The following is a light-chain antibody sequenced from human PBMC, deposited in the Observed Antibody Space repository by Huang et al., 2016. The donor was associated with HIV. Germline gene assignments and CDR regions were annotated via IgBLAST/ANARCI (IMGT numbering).Light chain of an antibody. CDR3: QQYNNWLLS. J-gene: IGKJ4*01. Sequence: IVMTQSPATLPVSPGERVTVSCRANRSVSSNLAWYQQRPGQAPRLLIYGSSTRAPGIPARFSGSGSGTDFSLTISSLQSEDFALYYCQQYNNWLLSFGGGTRVDIE. CDR1: RSVSSN. CDR2: GSS. V-gene: IGKV3-15*01.